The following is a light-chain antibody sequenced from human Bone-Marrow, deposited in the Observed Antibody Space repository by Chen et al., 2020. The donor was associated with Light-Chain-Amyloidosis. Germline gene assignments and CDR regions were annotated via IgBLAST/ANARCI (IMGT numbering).Light chain of an antibody. Sequence: DIVMTQTPLSLPVTPGAPASTSCRSSQSLLDSDNGNTYLHWYLQMSGQSPQRLLYTVSYRAFGVPDMFSGIGSDTDFKLKSSRVEAADVGVYFCMQGIEFPHTLGQRTKLEIK. CDR3: MQGIEFPHT. CDR2: TVS. J-gene: IGKJ2*01. CDR1: QSLLDSDNGNTY. V-gene: IGKV2-40*01.